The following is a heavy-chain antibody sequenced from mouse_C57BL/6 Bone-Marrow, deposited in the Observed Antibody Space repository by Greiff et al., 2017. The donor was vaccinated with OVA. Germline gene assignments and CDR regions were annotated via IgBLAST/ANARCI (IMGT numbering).Heavy chain of an antibody. CDR2: IYPGNSDT. V-gene: IGHV1-5*01. CDR1: GYTFTSYW. D-gene: IGHD6-5*01. Sequence: EVQLQQSGTVLARPGASVKMSCKTSGYTFTSYWMHWVKQRPGQGLEWIGAIYPGNSDTSYNQKFKGKAKLTAVTSASTAYMELSSLTNEDSAVYYCTRPYYYGDYWGQGTTLTVSS. CDR3: TRPYYYGDY. J-gene: IGHJ2*01.